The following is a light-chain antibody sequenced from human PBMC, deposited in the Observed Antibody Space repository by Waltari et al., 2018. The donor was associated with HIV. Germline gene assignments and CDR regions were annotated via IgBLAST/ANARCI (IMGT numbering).Light chain of an antibody. Sequence: DVVMTKSPLSLPVTLGQPASISCRSSQSLAYSDGRIYLNWFHQRPGQSPRRLIYTVSDRDSGVPDRFTGSGSGTDFTLKISRVEAEDVGIFYCVQGTHWPPTFGQGTKLEIK. CDR3: VQGTHWPPT. CDR1: QSLAYSDGRIY. CDR2: TVS. J-gene: IGKJ2*01. V-gene: IGKV2-30*01.